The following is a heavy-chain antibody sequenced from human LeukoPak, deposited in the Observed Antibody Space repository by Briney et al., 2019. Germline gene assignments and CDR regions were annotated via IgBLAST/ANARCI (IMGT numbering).Heavy chain of an antibody. CDR1: GFTVSSNY. V-gene: IGHV3-53*01. J-gene: IGHJ4*02. CDR3: ARAPSRDDILTGYYYYFDY. D-gene: IGHD3-9*01. CDR2: IYSGGST. Sequence: GGSLRLSCAASGFTVSSNYMSWVRQAPGKGLEWVSVIYSGGSTYYADSVKGRFTISRDNSKNTPYLQMNSLRAEDTAVYYCARAPSRDDILTGYYYYFDYWGQGTLVTVSS.